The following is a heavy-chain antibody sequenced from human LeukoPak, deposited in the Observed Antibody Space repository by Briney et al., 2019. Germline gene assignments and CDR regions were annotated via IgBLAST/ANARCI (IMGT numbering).Heavy chain of an antibody. CDR3: ARDTAYYDSNYYYYYGMDV. Sequence: GGSLRLSCAASGFTVNINYMSWVRPAPGKGLEWVSVIYSGGSTYYADSVKGRFTISRDNSKNTLYLQMNSLRAEDTAVYYCARDTAYYDSNYYYYYGMDVWGQGPTVTVSS. J-gene: IGHJ6*02. D-gene: IGHD3-22*01. CDR1: GFTVNINY. V-gene: IGHV3-53*01. CDR2: IYSGGST.